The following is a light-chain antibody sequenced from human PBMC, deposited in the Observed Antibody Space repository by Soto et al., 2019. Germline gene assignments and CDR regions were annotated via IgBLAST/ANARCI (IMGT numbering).Light chain of an antibody. CDR3: QQYGSSIT. CDR2: GTS. V-gene: IGKV3-20*01. Sequence: EIVLTPSPGTLSLSPGERATLPCRASQSVKSSYLAWYQHKPGQAPRLLIYGTSSRATGTPDRFSGSGSGTDFTLTISRLEPEDFAVYYCQQYGSSITFGQGTRLEIK. J-gene: IGKJ5*01. CDR1: QSVKSSY.